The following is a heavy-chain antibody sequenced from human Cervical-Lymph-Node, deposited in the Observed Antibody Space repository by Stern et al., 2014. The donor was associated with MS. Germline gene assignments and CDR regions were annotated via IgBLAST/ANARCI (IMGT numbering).Heavy chain of an antibody. CDR2: ISGPGSTI. J-gene: IGHJ4*02. D-gene: IGHD4-23*01. CDR1: GFTFSDHY. CDR3: RNLRWRLSVYVDY. V-gene: IGHV3-11*01. Sequence: VQLVESGGGLVEPGGSLRLSCAASGFTFSDHYMTWIRQAPGGGMEWISYISGPGSTIAYADSVRGRFTISRDNADNSLYLQMDSLRVDDTATYCVRNLRWRLSVYVDYWGQGIQVSVSS.